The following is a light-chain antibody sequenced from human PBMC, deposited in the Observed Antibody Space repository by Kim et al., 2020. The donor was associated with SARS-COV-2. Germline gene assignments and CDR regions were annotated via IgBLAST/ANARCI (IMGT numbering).Light chain of an antibody. CDR1: QSVSNS. J-gene: IGKJ1*01. V-gene: IGKV3-15*01. CDR3: QQYNDWPPWT. Sequence: SPGERATLSCRASQSVSNSLASYQQKPGQAPRLLIYDAATRTTGIPARFSGSGCGTEFSLTISSLQSEDFAVDYCQQYNDWPPWTFGQGTKVDIK. CDR2: DAA.